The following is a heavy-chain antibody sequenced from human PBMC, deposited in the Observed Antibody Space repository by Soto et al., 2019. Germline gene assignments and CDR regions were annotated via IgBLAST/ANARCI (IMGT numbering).Heavy chain of an antibody. Sequence: ASVKVSCKASGYTFTGYYMHWVRQAPGQGLEWMGWINPNSGDTNYAQKFQGWVTMTRDTSISTAYMELSRLRSDDTAVYYCARGDSSGYSQADYWGQGTLVTVSS. CDR2: INPNSGDT. CDR3: ARGDSSGYSQADY. D-gene: IGHD3-22*01. CDR1: GYTFTGYY. J-gene: IGHJ4*02. V-gene: IGHV1-2*04.